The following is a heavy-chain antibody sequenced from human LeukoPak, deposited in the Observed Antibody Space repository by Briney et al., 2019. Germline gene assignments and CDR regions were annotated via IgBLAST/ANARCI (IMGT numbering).Heavy chain of an antibody. CDR3: ARVYQYYYDSSGYPFDY. V-gene: IGHV3-21*01. D-gene: IGHD3-22*01. Sequence: GGSLRLSCAASGFTFSSYSMNWVRQAPGKGLERVSSISSSSSYIYYADSVKGRFTISRDNAKNSLYLQMNSLRAEDTAVYYCARVYQYYYDSSGYPFDYWGQGTLVTVSS. CDR2: ISSSSSYI. J-gene: IGHJ4*02. CDR1: GFTFSSYS.